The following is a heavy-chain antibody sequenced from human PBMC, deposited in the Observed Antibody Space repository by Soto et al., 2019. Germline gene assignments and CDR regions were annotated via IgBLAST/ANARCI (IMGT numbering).Heavy chain of an antibody. D-gene: IGHD3-22*01. CDR2: IIPIFGTA. Sequence: QVQLVQSGAEVKXPXSXXXXSXKASGGXFSSYAISWVRQAPGQGLEWMGGIIPIFGTANYAQKFQGRVTITADESTSTAYMELSSLRSEDTAVYYCARVGHSYYYDSSGYYRYWGQGTLVTVSS. CDR3: ARVGHSYYYDSSGYYRY. V-gene: IGHV1-69*01. J-gene: IGHJ4*02. CDR1: GGXFSSYA.